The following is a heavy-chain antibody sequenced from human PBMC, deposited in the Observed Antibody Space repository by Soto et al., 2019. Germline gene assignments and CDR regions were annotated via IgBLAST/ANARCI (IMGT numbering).Heavy chain of an antibody. CDR2: ISVYNGNT. Sequence: ASLKVSCKASGYTFTSYGINWVRQAPGQGLEWMGWISVYNGNTHYAQKLQGRVTMTTDTSTSTAYMELRSLRSDDTAVYYCARSPGYDILTGYSIERYFYYWRQGTLVPVSS. D-gene: IGHD3-9*01. CDR1: GYTFTSYG. CDR3: ARSPGYDILTGYSIERYFYY. J-gene: IGHJ4*02. V-gene: IGHV1-18*01.